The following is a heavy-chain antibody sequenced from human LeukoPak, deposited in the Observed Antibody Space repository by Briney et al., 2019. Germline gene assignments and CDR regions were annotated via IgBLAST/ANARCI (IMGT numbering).Heavy chain of an antibody. CDR3: ARQRTYSGSYSDY. J-gene: IGHJ4*02. CDR1: GYSFTSYW. V-gene: IGHV5-51*01. Sequence: GESLKISCKGSGYSFTSYWIGWARQMPGKGLEWMGIIYPGDSDTRYSPSFQGQVTISADKSISTAYLQWSSLKASDTAMYYCARQRTYSGSYSDYWGQGTLVTVSS. D-gene: IGHD1-26*01. CDR2: IYPGDSDT.